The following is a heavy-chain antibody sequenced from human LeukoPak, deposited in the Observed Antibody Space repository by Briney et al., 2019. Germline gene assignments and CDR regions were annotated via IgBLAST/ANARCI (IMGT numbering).Heavy chain of an antibody. CDR2: ISYTGGA. CDR3: ARVDLGGSGYFFDL. Sequence: PSETLSLTCTVSGGYINSHYWGWIRQPPGKVLEYIGYISYTGGAIYSPSLESRVTISIDTSKKQFSLNLRSVNTADTAVYYCARVDLGGSGYFFDLWGQGALVTVSS. J-gene: IGHJ4*02. V-gene: IGHV4-59*11. CDR1: GGYINSHY. D-gene: IGHD3-22*01.